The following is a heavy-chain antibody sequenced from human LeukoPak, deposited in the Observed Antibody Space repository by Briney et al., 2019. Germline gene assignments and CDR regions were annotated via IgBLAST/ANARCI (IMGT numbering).Heavy chain of an antibody. CDR1: GGSITSGSFY. V-gene: IGHV4-39*07. J-gene: IGHJ4*02. CDR2: IYYSGST. D-gene: IGHD3-3*01. Sequence: TETLSLTCTVSGGSITSGSFYWGWIRQPPGKGLEWIGSIYYSGSTYYNPSLKSRLTMSLDTSKNQFSLKLSFVTAADTAIYYCARDKTFEVVNFFDSWGQGTLVTVSS. CDR3: ARDKTFEVVNFFDS.